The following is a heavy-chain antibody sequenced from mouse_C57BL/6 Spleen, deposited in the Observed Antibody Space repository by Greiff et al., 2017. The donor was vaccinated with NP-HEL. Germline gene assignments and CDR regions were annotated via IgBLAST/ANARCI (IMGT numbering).Heavy chain of an antibody. CDR1: GYAFSSSW. V-gene: IGHV1-82*01. CDR3: ARGGIYYDYAMDY. J-gene: IGHJ4*01. CDR2: IYPGDGDT. D-gene: IGHD2-4*01. Sequence: QVQLQQSGPELVKPGASVKISCKASGYAFSSSWMNWVKQRPGKGLEWIGRIYPGDGDTNYNGKFKGKATLTADKSSSTAYMQLSSLTSEDSAVYFCARGGIYYDYAMDYWGQGTSVTVSS.